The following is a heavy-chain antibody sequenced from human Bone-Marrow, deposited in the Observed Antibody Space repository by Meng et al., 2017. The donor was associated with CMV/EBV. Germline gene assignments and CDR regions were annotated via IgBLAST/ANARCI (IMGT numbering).Heavy chain of an antibody. V-gene: IGHV3-23*01. D-gene: IGHD3-22*01. J-gene: IGHJ4*02. CDR1: GFTFSSYA. CDR3: ARDRRGYESSGYYSGDYFDY. Sequence: GESLKISCAASGFTFSSYAMSWVRQAPGKGLEWVSAISGSGGSTYYADSVKGRFTISRDNAKNSLYLQMNTLRAVDTAVYYCARDRRGYESSGYYSGDYFDYWGQGTLVTVSS. CDR2: ISGSGGST.